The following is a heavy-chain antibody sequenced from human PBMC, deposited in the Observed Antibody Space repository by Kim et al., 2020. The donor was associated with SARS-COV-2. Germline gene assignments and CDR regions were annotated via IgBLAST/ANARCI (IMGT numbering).Heavy chain of an antibody. V-gene: IGHV1-18*04. D-gene: IGHD3-10*01. J-gene: IGHJ4*02. CDR2: ISAYNGNT. CDR3: ARASYGSGSYYKVYFDY. Sequence: ASVKVSCKASGYTFTSYGISWVRQAPGQGLEWMGWISAYNGNTNYAQKLQGRVTMTTDTSTSTAYMELRSLRADDTAVYYCARASYGSGSYYKVYFDYWGQGTLVTVS. CDR1: GYTFTSYG.